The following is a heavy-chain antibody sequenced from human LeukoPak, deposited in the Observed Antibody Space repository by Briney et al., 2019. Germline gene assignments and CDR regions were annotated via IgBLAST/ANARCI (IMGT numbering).Heavy chain of an antibody. J-gene: IGHJ4*02. V-gene: IGHV3-23*01. CDR2: MSSSGAGT. CDR3: AKDSGKSGWYVDN. D-gene: IGHD6-19*01. CDR1: GFTFGSYA. Sequence: PGGSLRLSCAASGFTFGSYAMRWVRLAPGKGLEWVSTMSSSGAGTYYPDSVKCRFTISRDNSKNTVYLQMNSLRAEDTAVYYCAKDSGKSGWYVDNWGQGTLVSVSS.